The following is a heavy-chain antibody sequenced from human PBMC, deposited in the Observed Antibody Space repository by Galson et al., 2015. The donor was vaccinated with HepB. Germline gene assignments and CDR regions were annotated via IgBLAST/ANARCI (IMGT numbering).Heavy chain of an antibody. D-gene: IGHD2-8*02. CDR3: AKDIGGVTNGEDYYNGIDV. Sequence: SLRLSCAASGFTFDDHTMHWVRQAPGKGLEWVSVIGWNGVSRYYADSVKGRFTISRDNSKNSLYLQMSSLRSEDTALYYCAKDIGGVTNGEDYYNGIDVWGQGTTVIVS. J-gene: IGHJ6*02. CDR2: IGWNGVSR. CDR1: GFTFDDHT. V-gene: IGHV3-43*01.